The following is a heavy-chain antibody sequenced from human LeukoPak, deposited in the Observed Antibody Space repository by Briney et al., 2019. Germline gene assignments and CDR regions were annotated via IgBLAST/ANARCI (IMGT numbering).Heavy chain of an antibody. CDR2: ISGSGGST. CDR1: GFTFSSYA. D-gene: IGHD6-13*01. V-gene: IGHV3-23*01. J-gene: IGHJ4*02. CDR3: AKPVGSSSWYDY. Sequence: GGSLRLSCAASGFTFSSYAMSWVSQAPGKGLEWVSAISGSGGSTYYADSVKGRFTISRDNSKNTLYPQMNSLRAEDTAVYYCAKPVGSSSWYDYWGQGTLVTVSS.